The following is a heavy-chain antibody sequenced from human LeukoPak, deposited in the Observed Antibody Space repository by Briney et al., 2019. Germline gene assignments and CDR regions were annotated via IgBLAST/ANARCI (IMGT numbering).Heavy chain of an antibody. J-gene: IGHJ4*02. D-gene: IGHD4-23*01. CDR2: INTNTGNP. Sequence: ASVKVSCKASGYTFTSYAMNWVRQAPGQGLEWTGWINTNTGNPTYAQGFTGRFVFSLDTSVSTAYLQISSLKAEDTAVYYCASYLRYPDYGGMSPLDYWGQGTLVTVSS. CDR1: GYTFTSYA. CDR3: ASYLRYPDYGGMSPLDY. V-gene: IGHV7-4-1*02.